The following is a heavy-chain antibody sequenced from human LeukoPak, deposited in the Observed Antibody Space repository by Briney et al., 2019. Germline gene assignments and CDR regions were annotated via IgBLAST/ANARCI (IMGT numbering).Heavy chain of an antibody. V-gene: IGHV1-2*02. J-gene: IGHJ4*02. CDR1: GYAFTDYY. CDR3: AGDRSGIDY. Sequence: ASVKVSCTASGYAFTDYYMNWVRQAPGQGLEWIGWINPNSGGTNYAQKFQGRVTMTRDTSISTAYMELNRLRSDDTAVYYCAGDRSGIDYWGQGTLVTVSS. CDR2: INPNSGGT.